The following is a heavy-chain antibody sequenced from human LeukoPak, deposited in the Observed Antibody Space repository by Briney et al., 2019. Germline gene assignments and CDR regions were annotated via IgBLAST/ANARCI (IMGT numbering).Heavy chain of an antibody. CDR2: INHSGST. J-gene: IGHJ6*03. CDR1: GGSFSGYY. Sequence: SERLSLTCAVYGGSFSGYYWSWIRQPPGKGLEWIGEINHSGSTNYNPSLKSRVTISVDTSKNQFSLKLSSVTAADTAVYYCARDTGSYYMDVWGKGTTVTVYS. V-gene: IGHV4-34*01. CDR3: ARDTGSYYMDV. D-gene: IGHD4-17*01.